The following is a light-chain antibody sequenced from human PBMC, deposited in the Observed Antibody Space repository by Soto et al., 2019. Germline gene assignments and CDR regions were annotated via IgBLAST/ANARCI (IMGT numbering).Light chain of an antibody. Sequence: DIQMTQSPSTLSASVGDRVTITCRASQFISSWLAWYQQKPGKVPKLLFFHASNLESGVPSRFSGSGSGTEFTLTISSLQPDDFATYYCQQYNSYPWTFGQGTKVEI. CDR3: QQYNSYPWT. CDR1: QFISSW. V-gene: IGKV1-5*01. J-gene: IGKJ1*01. CDR2: HAS.